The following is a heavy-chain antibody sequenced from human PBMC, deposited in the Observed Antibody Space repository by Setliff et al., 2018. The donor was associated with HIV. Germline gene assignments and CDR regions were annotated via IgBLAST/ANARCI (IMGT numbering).Heavy chain of an antibody. V-gene: IGHV3-30*04. CDR1: GFTFSSYA. J-gene: IGHJ6*03. CDR3: ARPRTGYYYMDV. D-gene: IGHD3-9*01. Sequence: PGGSLRLSCAASGFTFSSYAMHWVRQAPGKGLEWVTVIPYDGSNESYADPVKGRFTISRDNSKNTLYLQMNSLRAEDTAVYYCARPRTGYYYMDVWGKGTTVTVSS. CDR2: IPYDGSNE.